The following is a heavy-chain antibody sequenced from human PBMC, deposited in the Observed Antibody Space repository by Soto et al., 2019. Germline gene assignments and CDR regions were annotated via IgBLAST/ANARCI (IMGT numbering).Heavy chain of an antibody. CDR1: GYTFTSYA. D-gene: IGHD1-26*01. CDR3: ARVLGGATPVDY. J-gene: IGHJ4*02. Sequence: QVQLVQSGAEEKKPGASVKVSCKASGYTFTSYAMHWVRQAPGQRLEWMGWINAGIGNTKYSQKFQGRVTITRDTSASTAYMELSSLRSEDTAVYYWARVLGGATPVDYWGQGTLVTVSS. CDR2: INAGIGNT. V-gene: IGHV1-3*05.